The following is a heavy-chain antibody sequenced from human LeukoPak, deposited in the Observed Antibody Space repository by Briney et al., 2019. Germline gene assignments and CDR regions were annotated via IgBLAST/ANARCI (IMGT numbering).Heavy chain of an antibody. CDR2: INHSGST. CDR1: GGSFSGYY. CDR3: ARDYDSPSTRYFDY. V-gene: IGHV4-34*01. D-gene: IGHD3-22*01. J-gene: IGHJ4*02. Sequence: SETLSLTCAVYGGSFSGYYWSWIRQPPGKGLEWIGEINHSGSTNYNPSLKSRVTISVDTSKNQFSLKLSSVTAADTAVYYCARDYDSPSTRYFDYWGQGTLVTVSS.